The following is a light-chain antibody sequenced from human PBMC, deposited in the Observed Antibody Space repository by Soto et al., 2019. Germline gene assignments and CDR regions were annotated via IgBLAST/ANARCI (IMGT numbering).Light chain of an antibody. V-gene: IGKV4-1*01. Sequence: DIGMTQSPDSLAVSLGERATINCKSSQSIVYNSNNRNYLAWYQQKPGQPPKLLISWASTRESGVPDRFSGSGSGTHFTLTISSLQAEDVAAYSCQQYYSTPYTFGQGTKLEI. CDR1: QSIVYNSNNRNY. CDR2: WAS. J-gene: IGKJ2*01. CDR3: QQYYSTPYT.